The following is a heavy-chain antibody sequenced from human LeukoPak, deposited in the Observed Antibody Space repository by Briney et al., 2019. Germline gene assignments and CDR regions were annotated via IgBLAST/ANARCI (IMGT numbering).Heavy chain of an antibody. V-gene: IGHV3-23*01. Sequence: GGSLRLSCAASGFTFSSYAMSWVRQAPGKGLECVSSISGSGGSTNYADSVKGRFTISRDNSKNTLYLQMNSLRAEDTAVYYCASMVGTYYFWGQGTLVTVSS. D-gene: IGHD1-26*01. CDR3: ASMVGTYYF. CDR1: GFTFSSYA. CDR2: ISGSGGST. J-gene: IGHJ4*02.